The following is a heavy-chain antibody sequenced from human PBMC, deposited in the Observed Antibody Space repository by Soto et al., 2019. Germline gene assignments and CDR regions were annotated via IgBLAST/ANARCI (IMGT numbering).Heavy chain of an antibody. J-gene: IGHJ4*02. CDR3: AKGGNYYDSSGYYGVLGY. CDR1: GFTFDNYG. Sequence: GGSLRLSCAASGFTFDNYGMHWVRQAPGKGLEWVAVISYDGSNYYYADSVRGRFTISRDNSKNTVYLQMNSPRAEDTAVYYCAKGGNYYDSSGYYGVLGYWGQGTLVTVSS. D-gene: IGHD3-22*01. CDR2: ISYDGSNY. V-gene: IGHV3-30*18.